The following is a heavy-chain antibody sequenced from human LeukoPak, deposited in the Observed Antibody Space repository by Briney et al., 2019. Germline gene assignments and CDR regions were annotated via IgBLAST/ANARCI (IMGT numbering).Heavy chain of an antibody. D-gene: IGHD5-18*01. CDR3: ARWIQLGIDY. CDR1: GGSFSGYY. J-gene: IGHJ4*02. Sequence: PSETLSLTCAVYGGSFSGYYWSWIRQPPGKGLEWIGEINHSGSTYYNPSLKSRVTISVDTSKNQFSLKLSSVTAADTAVYYCARWIQLGIDYWGQGTLVTVSS. V-gene: IGHV4-34*01. CDR2: INHSGST.